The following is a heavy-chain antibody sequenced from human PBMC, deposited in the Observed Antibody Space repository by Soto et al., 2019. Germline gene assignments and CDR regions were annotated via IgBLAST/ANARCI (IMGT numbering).Heavy chain of an antibody. CDR1: GGSISSYY. Sequence: SETLSLTCTVSGGSISSYYWSWIRRPPGKGLEWIGYIYYSGSTNYNPSLKSRVTISVDTSKNQFSLKLSSVTAADTAVYYCARDSQYSSSWYAFDIWGQGTMVTVS. CDR3: ARDSQYSSSWYAFDI. V-gene: IGHV4-59*01. J-gene: IGHJ3*02. D-gene: IGHD6-13*01. CDR2: IYYSGST.